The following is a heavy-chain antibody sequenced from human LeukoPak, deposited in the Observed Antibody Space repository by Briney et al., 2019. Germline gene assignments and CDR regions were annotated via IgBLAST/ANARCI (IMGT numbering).Heavy chain of an antibody. CDR3: ARDHSSGAFDI. CDR2: TIIKSGGT. J-gene: IGHJ3*02. V-gene: IGHV1-2*02. Sequence: ASVKLSCKASGYTFTVNYIHGVRHAPGQGIEWMGWTIIKSGGTNYAQKFQGRVSMTRDTYISAAYMELSSLTSDDTAVYYCARDHSSGAFDIWGQGTRVTVSS. CDR1: GYTFTVNY. D-gene: IGHD6-19*01.